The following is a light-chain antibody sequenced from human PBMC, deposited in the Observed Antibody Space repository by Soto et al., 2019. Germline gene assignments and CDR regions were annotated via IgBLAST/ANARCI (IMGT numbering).Light chain of an antibody. V-gene: IGKV1-8*01. CDR1: QGISSY. Sequence: AIRMTQAASSFSASTGDRVTITWRASQGISSYLAWSQQKPGKAPKLLTYAASTLQSGVPSRFSGSGSGTDFTLTISCLQSEDFATYYCQQYYSYPRTFGQGTTVDI. CDR3: QQYYSYPRT. J-gene: IGKJ1*01. CDR2: AAS.